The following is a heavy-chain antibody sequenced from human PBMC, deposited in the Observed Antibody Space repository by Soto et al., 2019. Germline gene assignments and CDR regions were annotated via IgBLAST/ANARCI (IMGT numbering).Heavy chain of an antibody. CDR3: ARDTFLTSYWFDP. CDR2: ISAYNGKT. Sequence: ASVKVSCKASGYTFTSYGGSWGRQATRQGLEWMGWISAYNGKTKYAKKLQGRVTITTDTSTSTAYMELRSLGSDDTVVYFFARDTFLTSYWFDPWGQGTPVTVSS. D-gene: IGHD2-2*01. J-gene: IGHJ5*02. CDR1: GYTFTSYG. V-gene: IGHV1-18*01.